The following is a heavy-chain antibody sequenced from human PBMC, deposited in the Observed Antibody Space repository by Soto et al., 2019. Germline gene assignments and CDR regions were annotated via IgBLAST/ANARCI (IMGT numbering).Heavy chain of an antibody. Sequence: SVKVSCKASGGTFSSYAISWVRQAPGQGLEWMGGIIPIFGTANYAQKFQGRVTITADESTSTAYMELSSLRSEDTAVFYCARDGYSSTHNYYYYGMDVSGQGTKVTVSS. CDR3: ARDGYSSTHNYYYYGMDV. V-gene: IGHV1-69*13. CDR2: IIPIFGTA. CDR1: GGTFSSYA. D-gene: IGHD6-13*01. J-gene: IGHJ6*02.